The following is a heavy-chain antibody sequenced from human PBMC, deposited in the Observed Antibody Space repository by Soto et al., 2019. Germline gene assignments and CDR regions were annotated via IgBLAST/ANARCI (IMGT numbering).Heavy chain of an antibody. J-gene: IGHJ4*02. CDR1: GYTFTSYA. D-gene: IGHD2-15*01. CDR3: AGGYCSGGSCYSHFDY. Sequence: ASVKVSCKASGYTFTSYAMHWVRQAPGQRLEWMGWINAGNGNTKYSQKFQGRVTITRDTSASTAYMELSSLRSEDTAVYYCAGGYCSGGSCYSHFDYWGQEPLATV. V-gene: IGHV1-3*01. CDR2: INAGNGNT.